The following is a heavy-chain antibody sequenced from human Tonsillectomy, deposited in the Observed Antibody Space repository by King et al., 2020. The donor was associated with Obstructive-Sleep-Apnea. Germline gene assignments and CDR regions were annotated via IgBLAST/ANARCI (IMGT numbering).Heavy chain of an antibody. J-gene: IGHJ6*02. Sequence: QLVQSGPEVKKPGTSVKVSCKASEFSLTTFPMQWVRQARGQRPEGIGWIVVGSGDTNYAQKFQERVTFTRDRSTSTVYMELSSLRSEDTAVYYCAGKSDYYYGMDVWGQGTTVIVS. CDR3: AGKSDYYYGMDV. CDR1: EFSLTTFP. V-gene: IGHV1-58*02. CDR2: IVVGSGDT.